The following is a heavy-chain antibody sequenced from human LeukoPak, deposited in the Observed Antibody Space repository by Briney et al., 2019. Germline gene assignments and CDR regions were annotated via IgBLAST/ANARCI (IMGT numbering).Heavy chain of an antibody. V-gene: IGHV4-61*01. CDR2: MSPSGTT. D-gene: IGHD3-22*01. J-gene: IGHJ4*02. CDR1: GDSVSSGNYY. CDR3: ARGQDDRSGTFDY. Sequence: PSEPLSLTCTVSGDSVSSGNYYLRWIRQPPGKGLDWITYMSPSGTTKYNPSLKSRVTTSVDTSRTQFSLRLSSVTAAETAVYYCARGQDDRSGTFDYWGQGILVTVSS.